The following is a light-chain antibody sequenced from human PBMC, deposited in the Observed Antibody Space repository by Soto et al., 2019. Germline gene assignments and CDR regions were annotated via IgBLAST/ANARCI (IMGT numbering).Light chain of an antibody. CDR1: HNTRGY. J-gene: IGKJ1*01. CDR3: QQSYSNPGT. CDR2: AAS. Sequence: DIQMTQSPSSLSASVRDRVTITCRASHNTRGYLNWYQQKPGKAPKLLIYAASNLQSGIPSRFSGSGSETDFTLTISSLQPEDFATYYCQQSYSNPGTFGQGTKVDIK. V-gene: IGKV1-39*01.